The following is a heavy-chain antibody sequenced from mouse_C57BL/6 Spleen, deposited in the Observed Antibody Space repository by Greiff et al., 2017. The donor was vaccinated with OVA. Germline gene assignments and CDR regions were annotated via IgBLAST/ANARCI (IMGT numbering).Heavy chain of an antibody. D-gene: IGHD6-1*01. V-gene: IGHV1-50*01. Sequence: QVQLQQPGAELVKPGASVKLSCKASGYTFTSYWMQWVKQRPGQGLEWIGEIDPSDSYTNYNEKFKGKATLTVDTSSSTAYMQLSSLTSEDSAVYYCARCSVRRDYYAMDYWGQGTSVTVSS. J-gene: IGHJ4*01. CDR3: ARCSVRRDYYAMDY. CDR1: GYTFTSYW. CDR2: IDPSDSYT.